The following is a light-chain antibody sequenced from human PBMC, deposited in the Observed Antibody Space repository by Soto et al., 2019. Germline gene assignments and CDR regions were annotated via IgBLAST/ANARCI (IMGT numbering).Light chain of an antibody. CDR3: QQFDDLPRT. V-gene: IGKV1-33*01. Sequence: DIQITQSPSSLSASVGDRVTITCQASHDINKYLNWYQQKSHKVPKLLIHDASTLATGVPSRFTGSGSGTDLTLTINSLQPEDVATYYCQQFDDLPRTFGGGNKVDI. CDR2: DAS. CDR1: HDINKY. J-gene: IGKJ4*01.